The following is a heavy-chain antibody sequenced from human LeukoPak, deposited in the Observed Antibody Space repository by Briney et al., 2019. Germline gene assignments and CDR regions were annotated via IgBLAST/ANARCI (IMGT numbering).Heavy chain of an antibody. D-gene: IGHD6-19*01. V-gene: IGHV3-33*01. CDR1: GFTFSSYG. CDR3: ARDYFAVAGDY. CDR2: IWYDGSNK. Sequence: PGGSLRLSCAASGFTFSSYGMHWVRQAPGKGLEWVAVIWYDGSNKYYADFVKGRFTISRDNSKNTLYLQMNSLRAEDTAVYYCARDYFAVAGDYWGRGTLVTVSS. J-gene: IGHJ4*02.